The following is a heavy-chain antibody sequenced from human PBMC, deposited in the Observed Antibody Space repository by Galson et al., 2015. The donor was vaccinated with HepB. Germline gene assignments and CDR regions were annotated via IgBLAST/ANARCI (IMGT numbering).Heavy chain of an antibody. Sequence: SLRLSCAASGFTFGDYAMSWFRQAPGKGLEWVGFIRSKAYGGTTEYAASVKGRFTISRDDSKSIAYLQMNSLKTEDTAVYYCTSAVVPAVLPLAWFDPWGQGTLVTVSS. V-gene: IGHV3-49*03. CDR2: IRSKAYGGTT. D-gene: IGHD2-2*01. CDR1: GFTFGDYA. CDR3: TSAVVPAVLPLAWFDP. J-gene: IGHJ5*02.